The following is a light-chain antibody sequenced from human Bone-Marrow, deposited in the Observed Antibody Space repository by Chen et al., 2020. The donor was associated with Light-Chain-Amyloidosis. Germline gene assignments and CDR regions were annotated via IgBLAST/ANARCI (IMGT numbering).Light chain of an antibody. J-gene: IGLJ3*02. CDR2: EVN. CDR1: SSDVGSYNL. CDR3: CSYAGSSTLV. V-gene: IGLV2-23*02. Sequence: QSALTHPASVSGSPGQSLTISCTGTSSDVGSYNLVSWYQQHPGKAPKFMIYEVNKRPSGVSNRFSGSKSGNTASLTISGLQAEDEADYYCCSYAGSSTLVFGGGTKVTVL.